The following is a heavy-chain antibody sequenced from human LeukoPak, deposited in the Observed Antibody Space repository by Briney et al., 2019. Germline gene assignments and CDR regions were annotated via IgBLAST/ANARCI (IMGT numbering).Heavy chain of an antibody. V-gene: IGHV1-69*13. CDR1: GGTFSSYA. Sequence: SVKVSCKASGGTFSSYAISWVRQAPGQGLEWMGGIILIFGTANYAQKFQGRVTITADESTSTAYMELSSLRSEDTAVYYCAREPRGRITGTTGPYYYYMDVWGKGTTVTVSS. CDR3: AREPRGRITGTTGPYYYYMDV. D-gene: IGHD1-7*01. CDR2: IILIFGTA. J-gene: IGHJ6*03.